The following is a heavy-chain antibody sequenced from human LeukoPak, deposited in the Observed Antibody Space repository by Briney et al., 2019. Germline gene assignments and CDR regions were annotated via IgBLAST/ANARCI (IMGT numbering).Heavy chain of an antibody. Sequence: SETLSLTCTVSGASTDRRVSTNSYYWSWIRRFPGKGLEWIGNIYNIGSVTYKPSLRSRVTMSIDMSKKQLSLRLTSVTAADTAVYFCATNSSGSALDYWGQGILVTVSS. J-gene: IGHJ4*02. CDR1: GASTDRRVSTNSYY. D-gene: IGHD3-22*01. CDR3: ATNSSGSALDY. V-gene: IGHV4-61*05. CDR2: IYNIGSV.